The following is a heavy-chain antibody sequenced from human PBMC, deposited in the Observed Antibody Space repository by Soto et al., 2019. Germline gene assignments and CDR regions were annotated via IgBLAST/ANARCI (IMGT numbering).Heavy chain of an antibody. CDR2: IYYSGST. D-gene: IGHD1-7*01. CDR3: ATMGTPATGLYYFDY. J-gene: IGHJ4*02. CDR1: GGSISSGDYY. V-gene: IGHV4-30-4*01. Sequence: SETLSLTCTVSGGSISSGDYYWSWIRQPPGKGLEWIGYIYYSGSTYYNASLKSRVTISVDTSKNQFSLNLSFVTAADTAVYYCATMGTPATGLYYFDYWGQGTLVTVSS.